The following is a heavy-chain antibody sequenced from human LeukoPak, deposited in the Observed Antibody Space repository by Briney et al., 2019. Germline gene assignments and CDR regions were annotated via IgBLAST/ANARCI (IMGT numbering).Heavy chain of an antibody. CDR3: ARVATPPEYYFDY. CDR2: ISSSSSYI. Sequence: GGSLRLSCAASGFTFGSYSMNWVRQAPGKGLEWVSSISSSSSYIYYADSVKGRFTISRDNAKNSLYLQMNSLRAEDTAVYYCARVATPPEYYFDYWGQGTLVTVSS. V-gene: IGHV3-21*01. J-gene: IGHJ4*02. CDR1: GFTFGSYS. D-gene: IGHD1-26*01.